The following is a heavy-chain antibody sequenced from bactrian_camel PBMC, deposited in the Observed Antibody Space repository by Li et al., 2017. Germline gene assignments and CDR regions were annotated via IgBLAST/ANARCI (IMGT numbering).Heavy chain of an antibody. Sequence: HVQLVESGGGSVQAGGSLRLSCVAPNTYTFENYCMGWFRQAPGKEREEVASVDADHNTIYADSVKGRFTISADSAKGTASLQMNDLKPEDTAVYYCAAEESTLYSGQWVYPPTCYTKWSNWGQGTQVTVS. CDR3: AAEESTLYSGQWVYPPTCYTKWSN. CDR1: NTYTFENYC. CDR2: VDADHNT. V-gene: IGHV3S53*01. D-gene: IGHD8*01. J-gene: IGHJ4*01.